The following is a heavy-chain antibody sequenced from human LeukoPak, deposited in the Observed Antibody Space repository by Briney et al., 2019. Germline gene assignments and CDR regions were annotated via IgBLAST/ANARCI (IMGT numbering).Heavy chain of an antibody. D-gene: IGHD3-9*01. Sequence: GASLQISCKASGYSFPTNWIGWVRQLPGKGLEWMGIIYPADSDTRYSPSFQGQVTISADKSISTAYLQWSSLKASDTAMYYCARPTGYPYWGQGTLVTVSS. V-gene: IGHV5-51*01. CDR1: GYSFPTNW. CDR2: IYPADSDT. CDR3: ARPTGYPY. J-gene: IGHJ4*02.